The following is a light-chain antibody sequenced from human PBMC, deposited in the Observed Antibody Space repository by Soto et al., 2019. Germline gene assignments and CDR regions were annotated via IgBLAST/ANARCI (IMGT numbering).Light chain of an antibody. CDR1: QGVRSD. J-gene: IGKJ4*01. CDR2: AAS. CDR3: LQDYSALT. Sequence: AIEMTQSPSSLSASVGDKVTNTCRASQGVRSDLAWYQQRPGRAPKLLIYAASTLQNGVPSRFSGSGSGTDFTLTISSLQPEDFATYYCLQDYSALTFGGGTKVEIK. V-gene: IGKV1-6*01.